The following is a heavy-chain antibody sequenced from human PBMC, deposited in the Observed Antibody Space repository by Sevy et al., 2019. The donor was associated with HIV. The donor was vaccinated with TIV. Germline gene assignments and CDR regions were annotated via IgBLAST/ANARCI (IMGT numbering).Heavy chain of an antibody. CDR1: GFTFNNYA. Sequence: GGSLRLSCAASGFTFNNYAMNWVRQAPGKGLEWVSTIFGNGDVSTSFGNGDVTSYADSVRGRFTISRESSKNTLYLQMNSLRAEDTALYYCAGGRYDSSGSFDAFDIWGQGTMVTVSS. D-gene: IGHD3-22*01. V-gene: IGHV3-23*01. J-gene: IGHJ3*02. CDR3: AGGRYDSSGSFDAFDI. CDR2: IFGNGDVSTSFGNGDVT.